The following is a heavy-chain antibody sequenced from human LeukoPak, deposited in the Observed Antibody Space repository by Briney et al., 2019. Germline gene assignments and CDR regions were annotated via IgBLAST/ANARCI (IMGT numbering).Heavy chain of an antibody. CDR2: IYYSGST. Sequence: PSETLSLTRTVSGGSISSYYWSWIRQAPGKGLEGIGYIYYSGSTNYHPSLKSRVTISVDTSKNQFSLKLSSVTAADTAVYYCARLAAAGIDYWGQGTLVTVSS. D-gene: IGHD6-13*01. CDR1: GGSISSYY. J-gene: IGHJ4*02. V-gene: IGHV4-59*01. CDR3: ARLAAAGIDY.